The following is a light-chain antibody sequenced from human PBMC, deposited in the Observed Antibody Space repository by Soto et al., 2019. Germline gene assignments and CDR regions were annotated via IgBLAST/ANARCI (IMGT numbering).Light chain of an antibody. J-gene: IGKJ1*01. V-gene: IGKV1-16*01. Sequence: DIQMTQSPPSLSASVGDRVTITCRASKGINNYLAWFQQQPGTAPKPLIYATSTLHSGVPSRFTGSGSGTEFTLSITSLKPEDFVTYYCQKYNSKPWTFGQGTKVEVK. CDR2: ATS. CDR1: KGINNY. CDR3: QKYNSKPWT.